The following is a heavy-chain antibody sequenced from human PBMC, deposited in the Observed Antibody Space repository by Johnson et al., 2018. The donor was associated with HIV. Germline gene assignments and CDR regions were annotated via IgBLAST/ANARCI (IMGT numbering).Heavy chain of an antibody. CDR2: IKQDGSEK. Sequence: EKLVESGGGLVQPGGSLRLSCAASGFTFSSYWMSWVRQAPGKGLEWVANIKQDGSEKYYVDSVKGRFTISRDNAKNSLYLQMNSLRDEDTAVYYCARGGGYSGYDRGGRAFDIWGQGTMVTVSS. CDR1: GFTFSSYW. V-gene: IGHV3-7*01. D-gene: IGHD5-12*01. CDR3: ARGGGYSGYDRGGRAFDI. J-gene: IGHJ3*02.